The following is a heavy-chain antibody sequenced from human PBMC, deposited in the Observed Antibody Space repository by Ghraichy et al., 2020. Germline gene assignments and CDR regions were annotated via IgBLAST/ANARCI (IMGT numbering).Heavy chain of an antibody. J-gene: IGHJ6*02. CDR3: ARGYLNFGGVHAMDV. V-gene: IGHV1-2*06. D-gene: IGHD3-10*01. CDR1: GYTFTGYY. Sequence: ASVKVSCKASGYTFTGYYMHWVRQAPGQGLEWMGRINPNSGGTNYAQKFQGRVTMTRDTSISTAYMELSSLRSDDTAVYYCARGYLNFGGVHAMDVWGQGTTVTVSS. CDR2: INPNSGGT.